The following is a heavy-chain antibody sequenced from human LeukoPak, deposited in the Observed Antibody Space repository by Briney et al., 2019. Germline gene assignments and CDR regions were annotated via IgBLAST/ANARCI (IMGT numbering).Heavy chain of an antibody. D-gene: IGHD4-17*01. J-gene: IGHJ5*02. CDR2: INHSGST. CDR1: GGSFSGYY. V-gene: IGHV4-34*01. Sequence: PSETLSLTCAVYGGSFSGYYWSWIRQPPGKGPEWIGEINHSGSTNYNPSLKSRVAISVDTSKNQFSLKLSSVTAADTAVYYCARGVTTLRRQNWFDPWGQGTLVTVSS. CDR3: ARGVTTLRRQNWFDP.